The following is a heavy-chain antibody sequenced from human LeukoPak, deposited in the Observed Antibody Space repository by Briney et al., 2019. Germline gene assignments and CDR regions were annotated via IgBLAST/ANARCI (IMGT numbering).Heavy chain of an antibody. D-gene: IGHD6-19*01. Sequence: GGSLRLSCVASGFTFNSYTMNWVRQAPGKGLEWVSSITYSGSYIYYADTVKGRFTISRDNAKNTLYLQMNSLSAEDTAVYYCARGTAVAGTDYWGQGTLVTVSS. CDR3: ARGTAVAGTDY. V-gene: IGHV3-21*01. J-gene: IGHJ4*02. CDR2: ITYSGSYI. CDR1: GFTFNSYT.